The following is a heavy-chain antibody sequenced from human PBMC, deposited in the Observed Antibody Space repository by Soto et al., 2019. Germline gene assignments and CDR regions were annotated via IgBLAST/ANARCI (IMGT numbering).Heavy chain of an antibody. Sequence: QVQLVESGGGVVQPGRSLRLSCAASGFTFSSYGMHWVRQAPGKGLEWVAVIWYDGSNKYYADSVKGRFTISRDNSKTTLYLQMHSLRAEDTAVYYCARDRGGGYSYGSIDYWGQGTLVTVSS. J-gene: IGHJ4*02. CDR2: IWYDGSNK. D-gene: IGHD5-18*01. CDR3: ARDRGGGYSYGSIDY. V-gene: IGHV3-33*01. CDR1: GFTFSSYG.